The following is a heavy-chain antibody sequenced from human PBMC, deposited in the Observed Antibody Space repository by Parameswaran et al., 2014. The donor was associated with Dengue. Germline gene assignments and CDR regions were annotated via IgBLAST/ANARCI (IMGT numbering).Heavy chain of an antibody. CDR2: IYYSGST. V-gene: IGHV4-59*01. CDR3: ARVYVWGSYRYFDY. J-gene: IGHJ4*02. Sequence: WIRQPPGKGLEWIGYIYYSGSTNYNPSLKSRVTISVDTSKNQFSLKLSSVTAADTAVYYCARVYVWGSYRYFDYWGQGTLVTVSS. D-gene: IGHD3-16*02.